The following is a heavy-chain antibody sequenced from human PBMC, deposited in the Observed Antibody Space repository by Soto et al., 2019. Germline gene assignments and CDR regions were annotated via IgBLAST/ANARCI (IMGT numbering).Heavy chain of an antibody. D-gene: IGHD3-3*01. J-gene: IGHJ6*02. V-gene: IGHV1-2*02. CDR2: VNPDNGGT. CDR1: GYTFTGNY. CDR3: ARDPRPPSGWLGFWEYGMGV. Sequence: ASVKVSCKASGYTFTGNYIHWVRQAPGQGLEWMGWVNPDNGGTTSAQKFQGRVTMTRDTSVTTAFMELSSLTSDDTAVYYCARDPRPPSGWLGFWEYGMGVWGQGTTVTVSS.